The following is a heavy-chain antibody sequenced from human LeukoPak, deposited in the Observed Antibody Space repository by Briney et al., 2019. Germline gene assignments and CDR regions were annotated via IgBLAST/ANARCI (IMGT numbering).Heavy chain of an antibody. J-gene: IGHJ4*02. CDR3: ARGGLYYDSSGPNTFDY. Sequence: ASVKVSCKASGGTFSSYAISWVRQAPGQGLEWMGGIIPIFGTANYAQKFQGRVTITTDESTSTAYTELSSLRSEDTAVYYCARGGLYYDSSGPNTFDYWGQGTLVTVSS. CDR1: GGTFSSYA. D-gene: IGHD3-22*01. CDR2: IIPIFGTA. V-gene: IGHV1-69*05.